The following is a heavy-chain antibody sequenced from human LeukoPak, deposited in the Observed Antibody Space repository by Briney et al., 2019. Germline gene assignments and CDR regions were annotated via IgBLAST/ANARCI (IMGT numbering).Heavy chain of an antibody. CDR2: ISYDGSNK. CDR1: GFTFSSYG. J-gene: IGHJ4*02. V-gene: IGHV3-30*18. Sequence: GGSLRLSCAASGFTFSSYGMPWVRQAPGKGLEWVAVISYDGSNKYYADSVKGRFTISRDNSKNTLYLQMNSLRAEDTAVYYCAKDGAYYYDSSGYAYFDYWGQGTLVTVSS. D-gene: IGHD3-22*01. CDR3: AKDGAYYYDSSGYAYFDY.